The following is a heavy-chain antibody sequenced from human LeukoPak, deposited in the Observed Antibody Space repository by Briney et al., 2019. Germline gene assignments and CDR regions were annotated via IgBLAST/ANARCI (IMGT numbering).Heavy chain of an antibody. CDR3: AREGSYCSGGSCYSPFDY. CDR1: GGSISSYY. V-gene: IGHV4-59*01. Sequence: PSETLSLTCTVSGGSISSYYWSWIRQPPGKGLEWIGYIYYSGSTNYNPSLKSRVTISVDTSKNQFSLKLSSVTAADTAVYYCAREGSYCSGGSCYSPFDYWGQGTLVTVSS. J-gene: IGHJ4*02. CDR2: IYYSGST. D-gene: IGHD2-15*01.